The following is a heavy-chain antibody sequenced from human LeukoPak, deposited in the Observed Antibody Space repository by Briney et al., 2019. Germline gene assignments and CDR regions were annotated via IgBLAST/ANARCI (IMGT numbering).Heavy chain of an antibody. CDR1: GGSVSSYA. J-gene: IGHJ6*03. V-gene: IGHV1-69*04. D-gene: IGHD5-18*01. CDR2: IIPIFGIA. CDR3: AKQGAARQDYYMDV. Sequence: GASVKVSCKASGGSVSSYAISWVRQAPGQGLEWMGRIIPIFGIANYTQKFQGRVTIPADIASSTAYMELTSLTSEDTAVYFCAKQGAARQDYYMDVWGNGTTVTVSS.